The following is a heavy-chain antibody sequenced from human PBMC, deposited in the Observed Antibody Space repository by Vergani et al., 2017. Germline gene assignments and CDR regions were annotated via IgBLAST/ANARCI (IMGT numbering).Heavy chain of an antibody. CDR3: AREVYREQLVESYYGMDV. D-gene: IGHD6-13*01. Sequence: EVQLVESGGGLVQPGGSLRLSCAASGFTFSSYEMNWVRQAPGKGLEWVSYISSIGSTIYYADSVKGRFTISRDNAKNSLYLQMNSLRAEDTAVYYCAREVYREQLVESYYGMDVWGQGTTVTVSS. CDR1: GFTFSSYE. J-gene: IGHJ6*02. V-gene: IGHV3-48*03. CDR2: ISSIGSTI.